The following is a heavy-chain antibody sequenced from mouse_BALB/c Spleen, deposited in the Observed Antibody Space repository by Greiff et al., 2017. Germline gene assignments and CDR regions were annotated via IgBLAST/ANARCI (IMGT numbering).Heavy chain of an antibody. CDR3: ARGDDGYYLYAMDY. D-gene: IGHD2-3*01. CDR2: INPYNDGT. CDR1: GYTFTSYV. Sequence: VQLKESGPELVKPGASVKMSCKASGYTFTSYVMHWVKQKPGQGLEWIGYINPYNDGTKYNEKFKGKATLTSDKSSSTAYMELSSLTSEDSAVYYCARGDDGYYLYAMDYWGQGTSVTVSS. J-gene: IGHJ4*01. V-gene: IGHV1-14*01.